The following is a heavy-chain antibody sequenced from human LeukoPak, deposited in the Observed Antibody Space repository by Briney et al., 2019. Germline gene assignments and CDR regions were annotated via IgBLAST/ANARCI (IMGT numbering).Heavy chain of an antibody. V-gene: IGHV1-18*01. CDR3: ARVGQLGGIDY. CDR1: GYTFTSYG. CDR2: ISVYNGNT. J-gene: IGHJ4*02. Sequence: ASVKVSCKASGYTFTSYGISWVRQAPGQGLEWMGWISVYNGNTNSTQKLQGRVTMTRDMSTSTVYMELSSLRSEDTAVYYCARVGQLGGIDYWGQGTLVTVSS. D-gene: IGHD6-6*01.